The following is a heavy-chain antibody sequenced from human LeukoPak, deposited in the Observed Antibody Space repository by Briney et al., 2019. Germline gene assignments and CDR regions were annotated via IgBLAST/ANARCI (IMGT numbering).Heavy chain of an antibody. CDR1: GGSISSNSYY. D-gene: IGHD5-24*01. CDR2: IYYSGST. CDR3: ARESYLTMATVPFDY. V-gene: IGHV4-39*02. J-gene: IGHJ4*02. Sequence: PSETLSLTCTVSGGSISSNSYYWGWIRQPPGEGLEWVGSIYYSGSTYYNPSLKSRVTISVDTSKNQFSLKLSSVTAADTAVYYCARESYLTMATVPFDYWGQGTLVTVSS.